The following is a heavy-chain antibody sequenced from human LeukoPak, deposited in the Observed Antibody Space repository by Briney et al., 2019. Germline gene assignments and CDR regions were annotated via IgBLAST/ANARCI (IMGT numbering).Heavy chain of an antibody. CDR3: ARHRPGIAVAGMEDYFDY. CDR1: GFTFSSYS. Sequence: PGGSLRLSCAASGFTFSSYSMNWVRQPPAKGLEWVSSISSNSSYIYYADSVKGRFSIAKDNAKNSLYLQMNSLRAEDTAVYYCARHRPGIAVAGMEDYFDYWGQGTLVTVSS. D-gene: IGHD6-19*01. J-gene: IGHJ4*02. CDR2: ISSNSSYI. V-gene: IGHV3-21*01.